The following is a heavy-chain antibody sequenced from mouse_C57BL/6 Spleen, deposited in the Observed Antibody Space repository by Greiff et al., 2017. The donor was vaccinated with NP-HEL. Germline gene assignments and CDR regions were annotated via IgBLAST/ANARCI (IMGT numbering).Heavy chain of an antibody. CDR3: AKNYHCSSHLFAD. CDR1: GFSLTSYG. CDR2: LWRGGST. J-gene: IGHJ3*01. V-gene: IGHV2-5*01. Sequence: VQLQESGPGLVQPSQSLSITCTVSGFSLTSYGVHWVRHSPGKGLALLGVLWRGGSTDYNAALLSRLSITNDNSKSQVFFKMNSLQADDTAIYYCAKNYHCSSHLFADWGQGTLVTVSA. D-gene: IGHD1-1*01.